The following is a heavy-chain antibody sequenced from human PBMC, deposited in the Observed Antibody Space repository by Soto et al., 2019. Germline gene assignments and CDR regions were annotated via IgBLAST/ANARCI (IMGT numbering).Heavy chain of an antibody. D-gene: IGHD1-26*01. V-gene: IGHV3-11*01. J-gene: IGHJ4*02. Sequence: QVQLVESGGGLVKPGGSLRLSCAASGFTFSDYYMSWIRQAPGKGLEWVSDISPSGSDVRYVDSVKGRFTISRENAKNSLYLQMNSLRDEDTAVYYCARDILGASLAIGYWGQGTLVTVSS. CDR2: ISPSGSDV. CDR1: GFTFSDYY. CDR3: ARDILGASLAIGY.